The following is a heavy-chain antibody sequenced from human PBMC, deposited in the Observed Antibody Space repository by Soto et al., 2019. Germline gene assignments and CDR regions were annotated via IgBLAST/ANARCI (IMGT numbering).Heavy chain of an antibody. CDR1: GYSFTSYW. D-gene: IGHD6-19*01. CDR3: ARHKEMYSSGWLYYYYYGMDV. J-gene: IGHJ6*02. CDR2: IDPSDSYT. Sequence: GESLKISCKGSGYSFTSYWISWVRQMPGKGLEWMGRIDPSDSYTNYSPSFQGHVTISADKSISTAYLQWSSLKASDTAMYYCARHKEMYSSGWLYYYYYGMDVWGQGTTVTVSS. V-gene: IGHV5-10-1*01.